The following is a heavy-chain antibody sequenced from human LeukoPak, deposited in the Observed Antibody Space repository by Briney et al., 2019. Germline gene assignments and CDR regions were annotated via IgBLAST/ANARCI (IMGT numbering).Heavy chain of an antibody. J-gene: IGHJ6*03. CDR1: GGTFSSYA. Sequence: SVKVSCKASGGTFSSYAISWVRQAPGQGLEWMGGIIPIFGTANYAQKFQGRVTITTDESTSTAYMELSSLRSEDTAVYYCALYDPYYYYMDVWGKGTTVTVSS. CDR2: IIPIFGTA. V-gene: IGHV1-69*05. CDR3: ALYDPYYYYMDV. D-gene: IGHD5/OR15-5a*01.